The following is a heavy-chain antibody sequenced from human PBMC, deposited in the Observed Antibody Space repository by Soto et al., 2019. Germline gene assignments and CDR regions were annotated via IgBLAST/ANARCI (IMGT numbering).Heavy chain of an antibody. V-gene: IGHV3-64D*06. CDR3: VKDLFGMDV. J-gene: IGHJ6*02. Sequence: GGSLRLSCSASGFTFNQYSMQWVRQSPGKGLQFVSTVSSNGGGTDYTDSVKGRFTISRDNSKKTLYLQMSRLRPGDTAVYYCVKDLFGMDVWGQGTTVTVSS. CDR2: VSSNGGGT. CDR1: GFTFNQYS.